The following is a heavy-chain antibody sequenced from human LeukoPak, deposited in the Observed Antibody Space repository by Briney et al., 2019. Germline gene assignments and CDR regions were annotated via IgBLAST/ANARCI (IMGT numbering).Heavy chain of an antibody. D-gene: IGHD6-13*01. J-gene: IGHJ6*03. CDR1: GFTFSSYE. V-gene: IGHV3-48*03. CDR2: ISSSGSTI. CDR3: ARDVAAAGYYYYYYMDV. Sequence: RGGSLRRSCAASGFTFSSYEMNWVRQAPGKGLEWVSYISSSGSTIYYADSVKGRFTISRDNAKNSLYLQMNSLRAEDTAVYYCARDVAAAGYYYYYYMDVWGKGTTVTISS.